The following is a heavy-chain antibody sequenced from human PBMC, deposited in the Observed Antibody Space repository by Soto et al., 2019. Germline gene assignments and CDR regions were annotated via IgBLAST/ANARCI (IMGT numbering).Heavy chain of an antibody. D-gene: IGHD2-2*01. Sequence: QVQLVQPGAEVKKPGAAVKVSCKASGYTFTSDCVSWVRQAPGQGLEWMGWISAYNGNTNYAQKLQGRVTMTTDTSTSTAYMELRSLRSDDTAVYYCARDRPGYCSSTSCYVRDYWGQGTLVTVSS. CDR2: ISAYNGNT. CDR3: ARDRPGYCSSTSCYVRDY. CDR1: GYTFTSDC. J-gene: IGHJ4*02. V-gene: IGHV1-18*01.